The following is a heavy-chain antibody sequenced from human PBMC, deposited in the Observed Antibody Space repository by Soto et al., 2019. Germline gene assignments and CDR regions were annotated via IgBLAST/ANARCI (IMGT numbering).Heavy chain of an antibody. Sequence: ASVKVSCNASGGTFSSYAISWVRQAPGQGLEWMGGIIPIFGTANYAQKFQGRVTITADESTSTAYMELSSLRSEDTAVYYCAGGETYYDFWSGYVWFDPWGQGTLVTVSS. V-gene: IGHV1-69*13. CDR1: GGTFSSYA. CDR3: AGGETYYDFWSGYVWFDP. D-gene: IGHD3-3*01. CDR2: IIPIFGTA. J-gene: IGHJ5*02.